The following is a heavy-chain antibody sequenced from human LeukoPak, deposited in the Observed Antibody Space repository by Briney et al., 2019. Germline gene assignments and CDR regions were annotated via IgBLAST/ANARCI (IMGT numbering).Heavy chain of an antibody. D-gene: IGHD2-15*01. CDR1: GYTFTSYG. CDR3: ARGGVAVAEGHYYYGMDV. Sequence: ASVKVSCKASGYTFTSYGISWVRQAPGQGLEWMGWISAYNGNTNYAQKLQGRVTMTTDTSTSTAYMELRSLRSHDTAVYYGARGGVAVAEGHYYYGMDVWGQGTTVTVSS. V-gene: IGHV1-18*01. CDR2: ISAYNGNT. J-gene: IGHJ6*02.